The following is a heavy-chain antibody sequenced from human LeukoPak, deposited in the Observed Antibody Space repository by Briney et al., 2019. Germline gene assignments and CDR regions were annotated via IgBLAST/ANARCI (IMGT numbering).Heavy chain of an antibody. CDR2: ISSGSTYI. V-gene: IGHV3-21*01. CDR3: ARDRIYSGIYHDTFDI. D-gene: IGHD1-26*01. CDR1: GFTFSSYS. J-gene: IGHJ3*02. Sequence: PGGSLRLSCAASGFTFSSYSMSWVRQAPGKGLEWVSPISSGSTYIYYADSMKGRFTISRDNAKNSLYLQMNTLRAEDTAVYYCARDRIYSGIYHDTFDIWGHGTMVTVSS.